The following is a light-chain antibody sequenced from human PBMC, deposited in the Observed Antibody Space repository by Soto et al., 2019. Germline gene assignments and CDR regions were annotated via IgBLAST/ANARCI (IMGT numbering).Light chain of an antibody. CDR3: LQYKAYST. J-gene: IGKJ1*01. V-gene: IGKV1-5*01. Sequence: DIQMTQSASTLSASVGDRVTLTCRASQSVSNWLAWYQQKPGKAPKLLIYDVSSLKSGVPSRFSGSGSGTEFALTISSLQPDDFATYYCLQYKAYSTFGQGTKVEIK. CDR2: DVS. CDR1: QSVSNW.